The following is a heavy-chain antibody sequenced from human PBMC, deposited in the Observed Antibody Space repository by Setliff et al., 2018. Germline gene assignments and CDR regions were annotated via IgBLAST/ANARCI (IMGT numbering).Heavy chain of an antibody. Sequence: GGSLRLSCAASGFTFSSYTMSWVRQAPGKGLEWVSAISGSGGNTYYADSVKGRFTISRDNSKNTLYLQMNSLRAEDTTVYYCAKDLKRGEGSGANWFDPWGQGTLVTVSS. CDR1: GFTFSSYT. J-gene: IGHJ5*02. V-gene: IGHV3-23*01. CDR3: AKDLKRGEGSGANWFDP. D-gene: IGHD3-10*01. CDR2: ISGSGGNT.